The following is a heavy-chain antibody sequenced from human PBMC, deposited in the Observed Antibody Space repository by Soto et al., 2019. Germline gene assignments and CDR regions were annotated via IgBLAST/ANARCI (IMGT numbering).Heavy chain of an antibody. CDR1: GYTFTSYG. Sequence: ASVKVSCKASGYTFTSYGLRWVRPAPGQGLEWMGWISAYNGNTNYAQKLQGRVTMTTDTSTSTAYMELRSLRSDDTAVYYCARGYCSGGSCYPYFDYWGQGTLVTVSS. D-gene: IGHD2-15*01. CDR3: ARGYCSGGSCYPYFDY. CDR2: ISAYNGNT. V-gene: IGHV1-18*01. J-gene: IGHJ4*02.